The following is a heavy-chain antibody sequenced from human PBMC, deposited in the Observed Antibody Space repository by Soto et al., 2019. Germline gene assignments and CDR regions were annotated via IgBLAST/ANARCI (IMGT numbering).Heavy chain of an antibody. V-gene: IGHV4-34*01. Sequence: QVQLQQWGAGLLKPSETLSLTCAVYGGSFSGYYWRWIRQPPGKGLDWIGGINHSGSTNYNPSLKSRLTISIDTSKNRFSVKLSSVTAANTAVYYCGASWIQLWLGKGGMDGEGRGTTVTVSS. J-gene: IGHJ6*04. CDR2: INHSGST. CDR3: GASWIQLWLGKGGMDG. CDR1: GGSFSGYY. D-gene: IGHD5-18*01.